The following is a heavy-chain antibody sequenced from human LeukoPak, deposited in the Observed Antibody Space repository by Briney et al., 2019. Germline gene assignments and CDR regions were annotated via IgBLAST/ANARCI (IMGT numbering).Heavy chain of an antibody. CDR2: IYTSGST. V-gene: IGHV4-4*07. CDR1: GGSIIDYY. Sequence: SETLSLTCTVSGGSIIDYYWSWIRQSAGKGLEWIGRIYTSGSTNYNPSLKSRVTMSVDTSKNQFSLKLTSVTAAATAVYYCARGVSSGWYFYFDYWGQGTLVTVSS. D-gene: IGHD6-19*01. CDR3: ARGVSSGWYFYFDY. J-gene: IGHJ4*02.